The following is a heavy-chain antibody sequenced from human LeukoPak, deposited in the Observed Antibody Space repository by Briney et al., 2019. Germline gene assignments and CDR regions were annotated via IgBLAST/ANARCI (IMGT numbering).Heavy chain of an antibody. V-gene: IGHV4-34*01. D-gene: IGHD5-18*01. CDR2: INHGGSN. CDR1: GGSFSGYY. J-gene: IGHJ6*03. Sequence: PETPSLTCADSGGSFSGYYWCWIRHPLGKGLEWIGEINHGGSNNYNPCLKGRFTISVDTSKNQFSLKLSAVTAADTAVYYCARGQAAMASYYYYMDVWGKGTGVTVSS. CDR3: ARGQAAMASYYYYMDV.